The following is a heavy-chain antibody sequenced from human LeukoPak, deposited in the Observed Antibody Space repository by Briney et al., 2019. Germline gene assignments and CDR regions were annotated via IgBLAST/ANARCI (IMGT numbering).Heavy chain of an antibody. D-gene: IGHD4-17*01. Sequence: PSETLSLTCTVSGYSISTSYYWGWIWQPPGKGLEWIGSIYHSGNTYYNPSLKSRVTISVDTSKNQFSLKLNSVTAADTAVYYCARAGYGDSDFDYWGRGTLVTVSS. CDR2: IYHSGNT. CDR1: GYSISTSYY. J-gene: IGHJ4*02. CDR3: ARAGYGDSDFDY. V-gene: IGHV4-38-2*02.